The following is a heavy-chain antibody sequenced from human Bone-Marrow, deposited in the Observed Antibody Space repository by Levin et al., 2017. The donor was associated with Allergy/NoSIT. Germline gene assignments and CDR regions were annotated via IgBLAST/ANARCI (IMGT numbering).Heavy chain of an antibody. D-gene: IGHD6-13*01. V-gene: IGHV3-30*18. CDR1: GFTFSNYG. Sequence: PGGSLRLSCAASGFTFSNYGMHWVRQAPGKGLEWVAVTSSDGSNTHYADSVRGRFSISRDNSKNTLYLQMNSLRGDDTAVYYCAKKRPGTYQEPPDSWGQGTLVTVSS. CDR3: AKKRPGTYQEPPDS. J-gene: IGHJ4*02. CDR2: TSSDGSNT.